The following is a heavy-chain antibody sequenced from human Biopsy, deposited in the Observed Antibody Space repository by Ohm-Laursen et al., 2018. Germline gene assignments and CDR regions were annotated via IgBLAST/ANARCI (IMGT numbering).Heavy chain of an antibody. CDR2: LNPVSGNS. J-gene: IGHJ5*02. V-gene: IGHV1-8*01. D-gene: IGHD1-7*01. CDR3: GRAVRNQLLTDP. CDR1: GYTFTSYD. Sequence: SVKVSCKASGYTFTSYDITWARQAPGQGPDWIGSLNPVSGNSNFGQKFRGRVTVTSATSTSPAYMELSGLTSDDTATYYCGRAVRNQLLTDPWGQGTLVTVTS.